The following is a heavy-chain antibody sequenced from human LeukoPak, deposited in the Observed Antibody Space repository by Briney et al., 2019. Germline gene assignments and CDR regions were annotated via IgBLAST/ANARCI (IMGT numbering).Heavy chain of an antibody. V-gene: IGHV3-30*04. CDR2: ISYDGSDE. Sequence: PGGSLRLSCAPSGFTFSDYAMHWVRQAPGKGLEWVAVISYDGSDEDYADSVKGRFTISRDNAKNSLYLQMNSLRAEDTAVYYCAKFYGLNAFDIWGQGTMVTVSS. D-gene: IGHD4-17*01. J-gene: IGHJ3*02. CDR1: GFTFSDYA. CDR3: AKFYGLNAFDI.